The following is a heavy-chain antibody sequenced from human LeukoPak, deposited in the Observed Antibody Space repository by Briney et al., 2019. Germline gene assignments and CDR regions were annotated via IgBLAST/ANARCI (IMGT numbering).Heavy chain of an antibody. J-gene: IGHJ3*02. CDR1: GFTFSSYA. CDR2: ISGSGGST. Sequence: TGGSLRLSCAASGFTFSSYAMSWVRQAPGKGTKWVSAISGSGGSTYYADSVKGRFTISRDNSKNTLYLQMNSVRAEDTAVYYCARVGYYANDAFDIWGQGTMVTVSS. D-gene: IGHD3-16*01. CDR3: ARVGYYANDAFDI. V-gene: IGHV3-23*01.